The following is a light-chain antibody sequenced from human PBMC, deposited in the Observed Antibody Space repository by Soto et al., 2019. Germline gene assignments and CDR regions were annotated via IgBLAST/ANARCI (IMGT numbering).Light chain of an antibody. CDR3: CSYAGGFTYV. Sequence: HSVLTQPASVSGSPGQSITISCTGTSSDIGSYTLVSWYQQHPGKAPKVMIYEVDKWPSGVSTRFSGSRSGNTASLTISGLQAEDEADYFCCSYAGGFTYVFGTGTKVTVL. J-gene: IGLJ1*01. CDR2: EVD. V-gene: IGLV2-23*02. CDR1: SSDIGSYTL.